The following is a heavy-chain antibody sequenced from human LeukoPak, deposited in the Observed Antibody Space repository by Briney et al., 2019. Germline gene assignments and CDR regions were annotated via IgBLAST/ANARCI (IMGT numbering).Heavy chain of an antibody. J-gene: IGHJ4*02. Sequence: SETLSLTCIVSGGSISSYYWSWIRQPPGKGLEWMGYIYYSGSTNYNPSLKSRVTISVDTSKNQFSLKLSSVTAADTAVYYCARGPTRYYFDYWGQGTLVTVSS. V-gene: IGHV4-59*01. CDR1: GGSISSYY. CDR2: IYYSGST. CDR3: ARGPTRYYFDY.